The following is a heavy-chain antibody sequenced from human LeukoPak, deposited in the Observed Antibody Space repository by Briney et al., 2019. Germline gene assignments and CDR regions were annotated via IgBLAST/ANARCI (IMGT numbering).Heavy chain of an antibody. CDR1: GGSISSGSYY. D-gene: IGHD1-1*01. J-gene: IGHJ6*03. Sequence: SETLSLTCTVSGGSISSGSYYWSWIRQPAGKVLEWIGRIYTSGSTNYNPSLKSRVTISVDTSKNQFSLKLSSVTAADTAVYYCARGTGYYYHYMDVWGKGTTVTVSS. V-gene: IGHV4-61*02. CDR2: IYTSGST. CDR3: ARGTGYYYHYMDV.